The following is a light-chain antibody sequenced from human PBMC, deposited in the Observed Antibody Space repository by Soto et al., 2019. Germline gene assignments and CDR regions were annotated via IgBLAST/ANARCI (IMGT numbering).Light chain of an antibody. CDR1: SSDVGGYNY. CDR2: DVS. Sequence: QSVLTQPASVSGSPGQSITISCTGTSSDVGGYNYVSWYQQHPGKAPKLMICDVSDRPSGISNRFSGSKSGNTASLTISGLQAEEEADYYCSSYTTSSTYVFGTGTKLTVL. CDR3: SSYTTSSTYV. V-gene: IGLV2-14*01. J-gene: IGLJ1*01.